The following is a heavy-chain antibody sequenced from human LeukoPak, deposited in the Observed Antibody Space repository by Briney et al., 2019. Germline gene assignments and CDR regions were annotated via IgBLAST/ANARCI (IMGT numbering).Heavy chain of an antibody. Sequence: GGSLRLSCAASGFTFSDYYMSWIRQAPGKGLEWVSYISSSGSTIYYADSVKGRFTISRDNAKNSLYLQMNSLRAEDTAVYYCWGVAGTPYYFDYWGQGTLATVSS. J-gene: IGHJ4*02. CDR3: WGVAGTPYYFDY. CDR2: ISSSGSTI. CDR1: GFTFSDYY. D-gene: IGHD6-19*01. V-gene: IGHV3-11*01.